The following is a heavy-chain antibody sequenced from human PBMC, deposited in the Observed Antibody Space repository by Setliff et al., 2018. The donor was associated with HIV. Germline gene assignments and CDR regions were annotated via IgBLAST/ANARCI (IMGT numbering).Heavy chain of an antibody. CDR2: IPHNGGT. V-gene: IGHV4-38-2*01. D-gene: IGHD4-17*01. CDR1: GYSIGSGSF. CDR3: ARYSTLTANFDY. J-gene: IGHJ4*02. Sequence: SETLSLTCAVSGYSIGSGSFWGWIRQPPGKGLEWIATIPHNGGTYYNPDPSLTGRVTISVDTSKNQFSLKLAFVTAADTAVYYCARYSTLTANFDYWGQGTLVTVSS.